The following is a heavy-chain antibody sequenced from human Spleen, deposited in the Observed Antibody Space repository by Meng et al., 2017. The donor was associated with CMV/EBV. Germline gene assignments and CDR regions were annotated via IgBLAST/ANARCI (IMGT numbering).Heavy chain of an antibody. Sequence: LSCAVYGEYFSGYYWSWIRQPPGEGLQWIGEIDHNERTNYNPSLKSRVAMSVLTSKNQHSLRLSSVTAEDTAVYYCARRGAGASIDYWGQGTLVTVSS. D-gene: IGHD1-26*01. CDR1: GEYFSGYY. J-gene: IGHJ4*02. CDR3: ARRGAGASIDY. V-gene: IGHV4-34*01. CDR2: IDHNERT.